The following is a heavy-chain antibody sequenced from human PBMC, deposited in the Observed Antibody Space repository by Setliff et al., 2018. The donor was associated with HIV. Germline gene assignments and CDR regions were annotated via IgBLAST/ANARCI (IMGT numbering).Heavy chain of an antibody. D-gene: IGHD3-3*01. CDR3: AGFSYNFWVYRFDH. CDR2: FYYSGST. Sequence: SETLSLTCTVSGGSISSYYWSWIRQPPGKGLEWIGSFYYSGSTYYNPSLKSRVTMSIDTSTQQFFLNVTSVTAADTAVYYCAGFSYNFWVYRFDHWGQGALVTVSS. CDR1: GGSISSYY. V-gene: IGHV4-59*04. J-gene: IGHJ4*02.